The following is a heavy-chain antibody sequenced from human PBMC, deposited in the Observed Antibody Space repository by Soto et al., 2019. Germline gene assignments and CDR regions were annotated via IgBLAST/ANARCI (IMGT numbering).Heavy chain of an antibody. J-gene: IGHJ4*02. V-gene: IGHV4-31*03. D-gene: IGHD1-20*01. Sequence: PSETLSLTCTVSGGSISSGGYYWSWIRQHPGKGLEWIGYIYYSGSTYYNPSLKSRVTMSVDTSKNQFSLKLSSVTAADTAVYYCARVTFVLSYYFDYWGQGTLVTVSS. CDR3: ARVTFVLSYYFDY. CDR1: GGSISSGGYY. CDR2: IYYSGST.